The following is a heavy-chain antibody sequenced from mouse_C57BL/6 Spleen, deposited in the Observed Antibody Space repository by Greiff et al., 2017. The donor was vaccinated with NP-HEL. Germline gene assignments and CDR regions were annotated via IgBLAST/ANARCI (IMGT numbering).Heavy chain of an antibody. CDR2: IDPSDSYT. CDR1: GYTFTSYW. V-gene: IGHV1-59*01. D-gene: IGHD2-3*01. Sequence: QVQLQQPGAELVRPGTSVKLSCKASGYTFTSYWMHWVKQRPGQGLEWIGVIDPSDSYTNYNQKFKGEATLTVDTSSSTAYMQLSSLTSEDSAVYYCARGGYDGYYGAFDYWGQGTTLTVSS. J-gene: IGHJ2*01. CDR3: ARGGYDGYYGAFDY.